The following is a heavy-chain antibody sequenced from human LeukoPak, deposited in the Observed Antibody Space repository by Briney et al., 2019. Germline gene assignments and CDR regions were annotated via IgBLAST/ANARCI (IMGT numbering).Heavy chain of an antibody. V-gene: IGHV1-2*02. Sequence: VASVKVSCKASGYTFTDYYMHWVRQAPGQRLEWMGWINPNSGGTDFAQKFQGRVTMTTDTSISTAYMEVSRLRSDDTAVYYCARVRIGQQLDKYYYYAMDVWGQGTTVTVSS. D-gene: IGHD6-13*01. CDR2: INPNSGGT. J-gene: IGHJ6*02. CDR1: GYTFTDYY. CDR3: ARVRIGQQLDKYYYYAMDV.